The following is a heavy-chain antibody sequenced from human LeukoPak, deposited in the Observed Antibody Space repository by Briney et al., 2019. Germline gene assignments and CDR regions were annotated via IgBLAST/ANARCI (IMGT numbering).Heavy chain of an antibody. V-gene: IGHV4-34*01. D-gene: IGHD2-15*01. CDR2: INHSGST. CDR1: GGSFSGYY. CDR3: AKVRVGPAHFDY. Sequence: SETLSLTCAVYGGSFSGYYWSWIRQPPGKGLEWIGEINHSGSTNYNPSLKSRVAISVDTSKNQFSLKLSSVTAADTAVYYCAKVRVGPAHFDYWGQGTLVTVSS. J-gene: IGHJ4*02.